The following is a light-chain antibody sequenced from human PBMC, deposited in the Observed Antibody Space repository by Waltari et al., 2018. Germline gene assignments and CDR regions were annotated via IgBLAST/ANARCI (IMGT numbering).Light chain of an antibody. V-gene: IGKV1-39*01. J-gene: IGKJ1*01. CDR1: QTITSY. CDR3: QQTYSTPPT. Sequence: DIQMTQSPSSLSASVGDRVTITCRASQTITSYLNWYQQKPGKAPNLLIDAASTLQSGVPSRFSGSGSGTDFTLTVSSLQPEDFATYYCQQTYSTPPTFGQGTKVEIK. CDR2: AAS.